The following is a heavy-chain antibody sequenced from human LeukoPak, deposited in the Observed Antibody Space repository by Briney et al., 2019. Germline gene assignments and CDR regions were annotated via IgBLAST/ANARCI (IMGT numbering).Heavy chain of an antibody. CDR2: FYSGGSA. Sequence: GGSLRLSCAASGFTVSSNYMSWVRQAPGKGLEWVSVFYSGGSAYYADSVKGRFTISRDNSKNTLYLQMNSLRAEDTAVYYCAKCSGGNCYHSDDHWGQGTLVTVSP. J-gene: IGHJ5*02. V-gene: IGHV3-66*01. CDR1: GFTVSSNY. D-gene: IGHD2-15*01. CDR3: AKCSGGNCYHSDDH.